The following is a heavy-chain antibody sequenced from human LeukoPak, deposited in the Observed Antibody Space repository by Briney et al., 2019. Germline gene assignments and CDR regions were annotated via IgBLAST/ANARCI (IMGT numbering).Heavy chain of an antibody. CDR2: INHSGST. D-gene: IGHD2-15*01. Sequence: PSETLSLTCAVYGGSFSGYYWSWIRHPPGKGLEWIGEINHSGSTNYNPSLKSRVTISVDTSKNQFSLKLSSVTAADTAVYYCARIVVVVAAGPYNWFDPWGQGTLVTVSS. V-gene: IGHV4-34*01. CDR3: ARIVVVVAAGPYNWFDP. J-gene: IGHJ5*02. CDR1: GGSFSGYY.